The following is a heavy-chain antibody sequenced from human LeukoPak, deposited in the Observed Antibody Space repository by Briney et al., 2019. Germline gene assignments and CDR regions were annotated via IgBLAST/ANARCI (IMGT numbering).Heavy chain of an antibody. V-gene: IGHV4-34*01. CDR2: INHSGST. J-gene: IGHJ1*01. CDR3: AYSSGYQQQ. CDR1: GGSLSDYY. Sequence: SETLSLTCAVYGGSLSDYYWSWFRQPPGKGLEWIGEINHSGSTDYNPSLKSRVTISVDTSKNQFSLKLSSVTAVDTAVYHCAYSSGYQQQWGQGTLVTVSS. D-gene: IGHD3-22*01.